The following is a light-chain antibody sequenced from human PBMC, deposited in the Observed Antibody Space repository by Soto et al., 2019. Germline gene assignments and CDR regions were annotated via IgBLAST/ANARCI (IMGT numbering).Light chain of an antibody. CDR2: AAS. CDR1: QDITTY. J-gene: IGKJ4*01. Sequence: DIQLTQSPSFLSASVGDRVTITCRASQDITTYLAWYRQPPGKAPKLLIYAASTLQSGVPSRFSGSGSGTEFTLTISRLEPEDFVMYYCHQYGTTPLTFGGGTKVEI. CDR3: HQYGTTPLT. V-gene: IGKV1-9*01.